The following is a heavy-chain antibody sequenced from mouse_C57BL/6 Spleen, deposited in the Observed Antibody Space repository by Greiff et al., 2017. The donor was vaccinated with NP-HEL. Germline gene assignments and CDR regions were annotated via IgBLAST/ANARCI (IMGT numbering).Heavy chain of an antibody. V-gene: IGHV1-20*01. CDR1: GYSFTGYF. J-gene: IGHJ2*01. CDR2: INPYNGDT. CDR3: AREGVEIYFDY. Sequence: DVQLQESGPELVKPGASVKISCKASGYSFTGYFMNWVMQSHGKSLEWIGRINPYNGDTFYNQKFKGKATLTVDKSSSTAHMELRSLTSEGSAVYYCAREGVEIYFDYWGQGTTLTVSS.